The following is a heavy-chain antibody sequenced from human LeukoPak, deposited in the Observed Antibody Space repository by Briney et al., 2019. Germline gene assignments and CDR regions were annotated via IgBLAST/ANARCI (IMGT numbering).Heavy chain of an antibody. V-gene: IGHV4-39*07. CDR3: ARDLPDGIAVAGPFDY. Sequence: PSETLSLTCTVSDGSLSSSSYYWGWIRQSPGKGLEWIGSIYHSGSTYYNPSLKSRVTISVDTSKNQFSLKLSSVTAADTAVYYCARDLPDGIAVAGPFDYWGQGTLVTVSS. J-gene: IGHJ4*02. CDR2: IYHSGST. CDR1: DGSLSSSSYY. D-gene: IGHD6-19*01.